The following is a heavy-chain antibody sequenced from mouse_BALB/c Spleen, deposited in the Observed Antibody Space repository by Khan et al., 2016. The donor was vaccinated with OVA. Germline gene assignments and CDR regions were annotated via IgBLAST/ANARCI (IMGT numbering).Heavy chain of an antibody. J-gene: IGHJ3*01. Sequence: EVMLVESGGGLVQPGGSLRLSCAASGFTFSDYYMTWVRQPPGKALEWLGFIRNERYGYTAEYDASVKGRFTISRDNFQSILYLQMNILRPEDSATYYCARDMGLLRLDYWGQGTLVTVSA. CDR2: IRNERYGYTA. D-gene: IGHD1-2*01. CDR1: GFTFSDYY. V-gene: IGHV7-3*02. CDR3: ARDMGLLRLDY.